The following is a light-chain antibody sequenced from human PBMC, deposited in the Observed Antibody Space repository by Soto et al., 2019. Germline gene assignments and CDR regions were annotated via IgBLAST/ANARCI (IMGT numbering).Light chain of an antibody. CDR2: KAS. CDR3: QQYNNYPWT. Sequence: DIQMAQSPSTLSASLGDRVTITCRASQVISTWLAWYQQKPGKAPNLLIYKASSLESGVPSRFSGSGSGTEFTLTISSLQADDFATYYCQQYNNYPWTFGQGTKVDIK. J-gene: IGKJ1*01. CDR1: QVISTW. V-gene: IGKV1-5*03.